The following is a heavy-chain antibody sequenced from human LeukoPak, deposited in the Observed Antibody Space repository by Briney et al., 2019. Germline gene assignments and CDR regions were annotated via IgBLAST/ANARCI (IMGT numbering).Heavy chain of an antibody. V-gene: IGHV6-1*01. D-gene: IGHD3-10*01. CDR3: AREEGRITMVRGVIVY. J-gene: IGHJ4*02. Sequence: SQTLSLTCAISGDSVSRNSAAWNWIRQSPSRGLEWLGRTYYRSKWYNDYAVSVKSRITINPDTSKNQFSLQLNSVTPEDTAVYYCAREEGRITMVRGVIVYWGQGTLVTVSS. CDR1: GDSVSRNSAA. CDR2: TYYRSKWYN.